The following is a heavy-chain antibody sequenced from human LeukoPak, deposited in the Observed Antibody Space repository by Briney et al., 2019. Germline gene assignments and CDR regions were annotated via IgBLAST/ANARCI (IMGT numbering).Heavy chain of an antibody. J-gene: IGHJ5*02. V-gene: IGHV3-21*01. Sequence: SGGSLRLSCAASGFTFRNYVMNWVRQAPGKGLEWVSSISSSSSYIYYADSVKGRFTISRDNAKNSLYLQMNSLRAEDTAVYYCARDPYGSGRAWGQGTLVTVSS. D-gene: IGHD3-10*01. CDR1: GFTFRNYV. CDR3: ARDPYGSGRA. CDR2: ISSSSSYI.